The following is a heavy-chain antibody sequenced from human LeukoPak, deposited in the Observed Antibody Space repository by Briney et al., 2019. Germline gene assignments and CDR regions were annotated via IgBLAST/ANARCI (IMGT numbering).Heavy chain of an antibody. CDR3: AKDTQVDGPPRFDY. CDR2: IKQDGSEK. Sequence: GGSLRLSCAASGFTFSSYWMSWVRQAPGKGLEWVANIKQDGSEKYYVDSVKGRFTISRDNAKNSLYLQMNSLRAEDTALYYCAKDTQVDGPPRFDYWGQGTLVTVSS. D-gene: IGHD5-24*01. V-gene: IGHV3-7*05. J-gene: IGHJ4*02. CDR1: GFTFSSYW.